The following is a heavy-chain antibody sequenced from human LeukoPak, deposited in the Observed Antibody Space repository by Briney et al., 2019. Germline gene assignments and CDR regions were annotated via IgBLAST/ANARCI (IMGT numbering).Heavy chain of an antibody. J-gene: IGHJ5*02. CDR3: ARDSGTTGEVKFDP. CDR2: IYTSGTI. V-gene: IGHV4-4*07. Sequence: SETLSLTCTVSGGSISSYYWSWIRQPAGTALEWIGRIYTSGTITYNPSLKSRATMSVDTSKNQFSLKLSSVTAADTAVYYCARDSGTTGEVKFDPWGQGTLVTVSS. CDR1: GGSISSYY. D-gene: IGHD3-10*01.